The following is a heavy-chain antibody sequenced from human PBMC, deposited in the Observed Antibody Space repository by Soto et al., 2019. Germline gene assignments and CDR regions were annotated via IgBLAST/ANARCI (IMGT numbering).Heavy chain of an antibody. V-gene: IGHV3-11*06. CDR1: GFTFSDYY. CDR2: ISSSSSYT. D-gene: IGHD2-2*01. J-gene: IGHJ5*02. Sequence: KPGGSLRLSCAASGFTFSDYYMSWIRQAPGKGLEWVSYISSSSSYTNYADSVKGRFTISRDNAKNSLYLQMNGLRAEDTAVYYCARDSWGGVVPAGWFDPWGQGTLVTVSS. CDR3: ARDSWGGVVPAGWFDP.